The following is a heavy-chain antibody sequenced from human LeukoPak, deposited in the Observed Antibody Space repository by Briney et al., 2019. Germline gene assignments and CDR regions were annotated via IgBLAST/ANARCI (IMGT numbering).Heavy chain of an antibody. J-gene: IGHJ3*01. CDR1: GFIFGTYT. CDR3: ARDLESGSRP. V-gene: IGHV3-21*01. Sequence: PGGSLRLSCGASGFIFGTYTMNWVRQAPGKGLEWVSSISSSSSYIYYADSVKGRFTISRDNAKNSLYLQMNSMRAEDTAVYYCARDLESGSRPWGQGTMVTVSS. CDR2: ISSSSSYI. D-gene: IGHD1-26*01.